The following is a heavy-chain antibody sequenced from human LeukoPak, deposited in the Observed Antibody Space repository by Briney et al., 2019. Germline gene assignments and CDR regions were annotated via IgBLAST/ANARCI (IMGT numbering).Heavy chain of an antibody. CDR2: ISYDGSNK. V-gene: IGHV3-30-3*01. CDR1: GFTFSSYA. CDR3: ARVISEEQFDFDY. J-gene: IGHJ4*02. D-gene: IGHD6-6*01. Sequence: GGSLRLSCAASGFTFSSYAMHWVRQAPGKGLEWVAVISYDGSNKYYADSVKGRFTISRDNSKNTLYLQMNSLRAEDTAVYYCARVISEEQFDFDYWGQGTLVTVSS.